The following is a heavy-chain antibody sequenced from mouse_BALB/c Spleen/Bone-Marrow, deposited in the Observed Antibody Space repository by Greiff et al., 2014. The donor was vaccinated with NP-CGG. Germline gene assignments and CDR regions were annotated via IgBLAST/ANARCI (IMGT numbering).Heavy chain of an antibody. Sequence: VQLQQSGAELVRPGASVTLSCKASGYTFTDYEMHWVKQTPVHGLEWIGAIDPETGGTAYNQKFKGKATLTADKSSSTAYMELRSLTSEDSAVYYCTRFPYGNYDYAMDYWGQGTSVTVSS. V-gene: IGHV1-15*01. CDR2: IDPETGGT. CDR1: GYTFTDYE. J-gene: IGHJ4*01. D-gene: IGHD2-10*02. CDR3: TRFPYGNYDYAMDY.